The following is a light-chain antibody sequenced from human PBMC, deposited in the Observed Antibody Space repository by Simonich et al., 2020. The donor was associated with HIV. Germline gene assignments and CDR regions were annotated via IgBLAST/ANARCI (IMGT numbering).Light chain of an antibody. CDR1: SSNIGAGYD. Sequence: QSALTQPRSVSGSPGQSVTISCTGSSSNIGAGYDVQWYQQLPGTAPKLLIYGNNMRPSGIPDRFYGSKSGTSASLAITGLQDEDEADYYCSSYAGSNIRVFGGGTKLTVL. CDR2: GNN. J-gene: IGLJ2*01. CDR3: SSYAGSNIRV. V-gene: IGLV1-40*01.